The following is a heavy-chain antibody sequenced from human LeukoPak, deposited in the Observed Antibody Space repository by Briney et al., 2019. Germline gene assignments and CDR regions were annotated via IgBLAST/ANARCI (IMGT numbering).Heavy chain of an antibody. J-gene: IGHJ5*02. Sequence: AASVKVSCKASGGTFSSYAISWVRQAPGQGLEWMGGIIPIFGTANYAQKFQGRVTITTDESTSTAYMELSSLRSEDTAVYYCAREYQLLFDPWGQGTLVTVSS. V-gene: IGHV1-69*05. CDR1: GGTFSSYA. CDR2: IIPIFGTA. CDR3: AREYQLLFDP. D-gene: IGHD2-2*01.